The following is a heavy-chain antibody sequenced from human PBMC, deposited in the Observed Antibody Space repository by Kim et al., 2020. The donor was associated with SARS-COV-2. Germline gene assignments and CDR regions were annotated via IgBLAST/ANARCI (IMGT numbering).Heavy chain of an antibody. J-gene: IGHJ6*02. CDR3: ARRGIAAHYYYGMDV. CDR1: GGSISSSSYY. CDR2: IYYSGST. D-gene: IGHD6-13*01. Sequence: SETLSLTCTVSGGSISSSSYYWGWIRQPPGKGLEWIGSIYYSGSTYYNPSLKSRVTISVDTSKNQFSLKLSSVTAADTAVYYCARRGIAAHYYYGMDVWGQGTTVTVSS. V-gene: IGHV4-39*01.